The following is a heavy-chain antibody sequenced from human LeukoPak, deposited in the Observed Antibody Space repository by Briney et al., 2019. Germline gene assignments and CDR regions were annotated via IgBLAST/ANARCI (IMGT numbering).Heavy chain of an antibody. D-gene: IGHD6-13*01. V-gene: IGHV1-2*02. CDR3: ARAASSWYLDY. Sequence: ASVKVSCKASGGTFSSYAISWVRQAPGQGLEWMGWINPNSGGTNYAQKFQGRVTMTRDTSISTAYMELSRLRSDDTAVYYCARAASSWYLDYWGQGTLVTVSS. CDR2: INPNSGGT. J-gene: IGHJ4*02. CDR1: GGTFSSYA.